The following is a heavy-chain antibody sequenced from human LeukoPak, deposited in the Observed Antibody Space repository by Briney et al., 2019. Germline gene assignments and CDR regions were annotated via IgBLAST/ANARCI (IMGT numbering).Heavy chain of an antibody. Sequence: GRSLRLSCGASGFTFSNFGMHWARQAPGKGLEWVAVIWWDGSNKLYADSVKDRFTISRDNSKNTLYLQMNSLRVEDTALYFCARGVMTVDPWGQGTLVTVSS. D-gene: IGHD2/OR15-2a*01. CDR2: IWWDGSNK. CDR3: ARGVMTVDP. J-gene: IGHJ5*02. V-gene: IGHV3-33*01. CDR1: GFTFSNFG.